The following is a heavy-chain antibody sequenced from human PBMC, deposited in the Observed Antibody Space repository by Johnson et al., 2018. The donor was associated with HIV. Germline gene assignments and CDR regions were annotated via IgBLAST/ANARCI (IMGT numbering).Heavy chain of an antibody. CDR3: ARDEGKTWVQVWWGLDGLYI. CDR2: IRYDGSNK. J-gene: IGHJ3*02. CDR1: GFTFSSYA. D-gene: IGHD5-18*01. Sequence: QVQLVESGGGVVQPGRSLRLSCAASGFTFSSYAMHWVRQAPGKGLEWVAFIRYDGSNKYYVDSVKGRFTISRDNAKNSLYLQMNSLRAEGTAVYYCARDEGKTWVQVWWGLDGLYIWGQGTMVTVLS. V-gene: IGHV3-33*08.